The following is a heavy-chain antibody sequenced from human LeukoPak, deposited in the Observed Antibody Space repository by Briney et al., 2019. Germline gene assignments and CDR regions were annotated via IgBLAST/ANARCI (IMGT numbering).Heavy chain of an antibody. CDR1: GGSISSSSYY. CDR2: INHSGST. Sequence: SETLSLTCTVSGGSISSSSYYWSWIRQPPGKGLEWIGEINHSGSTNYNPSLKSRVTISVDTSKNQFSLKLSSVTAADTAVYYCASGITQRGYSGYDPGTWGQGTLVTVSS. V-gene: IGHV4-39*07. D-gene: IGHD5-12*01. CDR3: ASGITQRGYSGYDPGT. J-gene: IGHJ5*02.